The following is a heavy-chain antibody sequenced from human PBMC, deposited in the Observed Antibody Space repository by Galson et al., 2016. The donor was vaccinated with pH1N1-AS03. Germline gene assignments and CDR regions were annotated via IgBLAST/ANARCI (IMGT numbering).Heavy chain of an antibody. CDR1: DDSIRSSLYY. V-gene: IGHV4-39*01. CDR2: MDHSGSS. Sequence: SETLSLTCIVADDSIRSSLYYWGWIRQSTGKGLEWIGSMDHSGSSYYNPSLQSRVTMSVDLSKRHFSLKLTSVTAVDTGVYYWAKQGDTSMVTDYHYYHMDVWGKGTTVTVSS. D-gene: IGHD5-18*01. J-gene: IGHJ6*03. CDR3: AKQGDTSMVTDYHYYHMDV.